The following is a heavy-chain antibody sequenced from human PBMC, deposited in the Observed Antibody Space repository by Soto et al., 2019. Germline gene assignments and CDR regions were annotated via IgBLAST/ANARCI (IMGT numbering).Heavy chain of an antibody. CDR2: VFSSVSA. CDR3: ARDGMTTGDT. J-gene: IGHJ4*02. D-gene: IGHD2-21*02. V-gene: IGHV4-4*07. CDR1: GVSLRRYT. Sequence: TSGTPSPPCIVSGVSLRRYTWSWARQPANKGLEWIGRVFSSVSATYNPSLKSRVSISMDTPENRISLKLDSVTAADAGVYFCARDGMTTGDTWGPGTLVTVSS.